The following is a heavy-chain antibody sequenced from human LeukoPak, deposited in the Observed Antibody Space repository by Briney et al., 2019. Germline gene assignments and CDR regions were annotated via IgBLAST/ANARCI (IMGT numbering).Heavy chain of an antibody. CDR3: AREVGRGWYLCWFDP. CDR2: IIPILGIA. Sequence: ASVKVSCKASGGTFSSYAISWVRQAPGQGLEWMGRIIPILGIANYAQKFQGRVTITADKSTSTAYMELSSLRSEDTAVYYCAREVGRGWYLCWFDPWGQGTLVTVSS. CDR1: GGTFSSYA. D-gene: IGHD6-19*01. V-gene: IGHV1-69*04. J-gene: IGHJ5*02.